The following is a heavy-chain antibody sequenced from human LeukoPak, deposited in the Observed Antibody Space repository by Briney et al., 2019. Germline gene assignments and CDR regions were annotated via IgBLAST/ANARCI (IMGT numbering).Heavy chain of an antibody. D-gene: IGHD3-3*01. Sequence: GGSLRLSCAASGFSFNSYPMHWVRQAPGKGLEWVANIKQDGSEKYYVDSVKSRFTISRDNAKNSLYLQMNSLRAEDTAVYYCARDYAFWNPTAYNWFDPWGQGTLVTVSS. CDR1: GFSFNSYP. CDR2: IKQDGSEK. J-gene: IGHJ5*02. V-gene: IGHV3-7*01. CDR3: ARDYAFWNPTAYNWFDP.